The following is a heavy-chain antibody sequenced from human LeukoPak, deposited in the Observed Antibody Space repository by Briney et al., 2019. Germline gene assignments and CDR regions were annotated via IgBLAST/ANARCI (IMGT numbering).Heavy chain of an antibody. D-gene: IGHD6-13*01. CDR1: GFTFSSYS. Sequence: GGSLRLSCAASGFTFSSYSMNWVRQAPGKGLEWVSYISSSSSTIYYADSVKGRLTISRDNAKNSLYLQMNSLRAEDTAVYYCARILSSSHAFDIWGQGTMVTVSS. J-gene: IGHJ3*02. V-gene: IGHV3-48*04. CDR2: ISSSSSTI. CDR3: ARILSSSHAFDI.